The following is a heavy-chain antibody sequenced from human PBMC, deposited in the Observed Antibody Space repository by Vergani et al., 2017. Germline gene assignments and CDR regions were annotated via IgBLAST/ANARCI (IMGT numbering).Heavy chain of an antibody. J-gene: IGHJ4*02. CDR2: IYSTGST. D-gene: IGHD3-22*01. CDR1: GDSISSGVYY. V-gene: IGHV4-31*03. CDR3: ARMGGYDEGDAFRIGYFDS. Sequence: QWQVQESGPGLVKTSQTLSLTCSVSGDSISSGVYYWNWIRQHPGKGLEWIGYIYSTGSTHHNPSLRRRINMSVDTSKNQFSLKLNSVTAADTAMYYCARMGGYDEGDAFRIGYFDSWGPGILVTVSS.